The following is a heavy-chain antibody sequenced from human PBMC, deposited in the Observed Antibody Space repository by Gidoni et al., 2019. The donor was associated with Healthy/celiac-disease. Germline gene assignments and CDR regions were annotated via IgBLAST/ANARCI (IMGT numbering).Heavy chain of an antibody. CDR3: AKDPGFRVVIPDWYFDL. J-gene: IGHJ2*01. V-gene: IGHV3-9*01. CDR1: GFHFDDYA. CDR2: ISWNSGSI. Sequence: EVQLVESGGGLVQPGRSLRLSCAASGFHFDDYAMHWVRQAPGKGLEWVSGISWNSGSIGYADSVKGRFTISRDNAKNSLYLQMNSLRAEDTALYYCAKDPGFRVVIPDWYFDLWGRGTLVTVSS. D-gene: IGHD2-21*01.